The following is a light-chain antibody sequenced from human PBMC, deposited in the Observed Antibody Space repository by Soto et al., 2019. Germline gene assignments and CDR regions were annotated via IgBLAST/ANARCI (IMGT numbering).Light chain of an antibody. V-gene: IGLV3-21*02. CDR1: NIGSKS. Sequence: SYELTQPPSVSVAPGQTARITCGGNNIGSKSVHWYQQKPGQAPVLVVYDDSERPSRIPERFSGSNSGNTATLTISRVEAGEEADYYCQVWDISSDHPGVFGGGTKLTVL. CDR3: QVWDISSDHPGV. CDR2: DDS. J-gene: IGLJ2*01.